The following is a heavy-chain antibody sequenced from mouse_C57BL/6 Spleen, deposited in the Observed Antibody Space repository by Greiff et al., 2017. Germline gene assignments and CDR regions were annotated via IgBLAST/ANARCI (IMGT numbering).Heavy chain of an antibody. CDR1: GYTFPDHT. V-gene: IGHV1-78*01. Sequence: QVQLQQSDAELVKPGASVKISCKVSGYTFPDHTIHWMKQRPEQGLEWIGYIYPRDGSTTYNEQFKGKATLTADKSSSTAYMQLNSLTSEDSAVYVCARTITTVVATRYFDYWGQGTTLTVSS. CDR2: IYPRDGST. CDR3: ARTITTVVATRYFDY. J-gene: IGHJ2*01. D-gene: IGHD1-1*01.